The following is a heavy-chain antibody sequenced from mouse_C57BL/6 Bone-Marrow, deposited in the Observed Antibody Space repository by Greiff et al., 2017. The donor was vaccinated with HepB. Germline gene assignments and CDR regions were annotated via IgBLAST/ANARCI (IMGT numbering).Heavy chain of an antibody. J-gene: IGHJ3*01. V-gene: IGHV1-85*01. Sequence: VKLVESGPELVKPGASVKLSCKASGYTFTSYDINWVKQRPGQGLEWIGWIYPRDGSTKYNEKFKGKATLTVDTSSSTAYMELHSLTSEDSAVYFCARWWGFAYWGQGTLVTVSA. D-gene: IGHD1-1*02. CDR2: IYPRDGST. CDR3: ARWWGFAY. CDR1: GYTFTSYD.